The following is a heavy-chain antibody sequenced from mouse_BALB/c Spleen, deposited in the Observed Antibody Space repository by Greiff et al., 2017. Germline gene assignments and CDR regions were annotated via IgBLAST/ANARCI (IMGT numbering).Heavy chain of an antibody. CDR3: GRYWYWYFDV. CDR1: GYTFTSYW. Sequence: QVHVKQPGAELVKPGASVKLSCKASGYTFTSYWMHWVKQRPGQGLEWIGEINPSNGRTNYNEKFKSKATLTVDKSSSTAYMQLSSLTSEDSAVYYCGRYWYWYFDVWGAGTTVTVSS. V-gene: IGHV1S81*02. D-gene: IGHD1-1*01. CDR2: INPSNGRT. J-gene: IGHJ1*01.